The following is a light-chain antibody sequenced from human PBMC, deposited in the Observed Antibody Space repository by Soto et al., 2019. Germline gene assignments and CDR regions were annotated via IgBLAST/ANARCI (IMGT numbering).Light chain of an antibody. CDR1: SSDVGGYDF. Sequence: QSALTQPASVSGSPGQSITIPCTGTSSDVGGYDFVSWYQQHPGKAPKLIIYDVNNRPSGVSHRFSGSKSGNTASLTISGLQAEDEADYYCTSYTSSSTLVVLGGGTKVTVL. CDR2: DVN. V-gene: IGLV2-14*03. J-gene: IGLJ3*02. CDR3: TSYTSSSTLVV.